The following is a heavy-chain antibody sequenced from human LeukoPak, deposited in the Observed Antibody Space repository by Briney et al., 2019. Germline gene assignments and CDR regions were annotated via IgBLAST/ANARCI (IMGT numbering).Heavy chain of an antibody. V-gene: IGHV4-30-4*07. J-gene: IGHJ5*02. D-gene: IGHD6-13*01. Sequence: PSQTLSLTCAVSGGSISSGGYSWSWIRQPPGRAMEFIAYIYYTGNTYFNPSLKSRVTISVDTSKNQFSLKLSSVTAADTAVYYCARVLAAAGNNWFDPWGQGTLVTVSS. CDR1: GGSISSGGYS. CDR2: IYYTGNT. CDR3: ARVLAAAGNNWFDP.